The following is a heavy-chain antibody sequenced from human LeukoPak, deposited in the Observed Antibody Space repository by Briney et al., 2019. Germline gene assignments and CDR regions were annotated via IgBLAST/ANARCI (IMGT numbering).Heavy chain of an antibody. D-gene: IGHD3-3*01. CDR1: GGTFSSYA. Sequence: SVKVSCKASGGTFSSYAISWVRQAPGQGLEWMGRIIPIFGTANYAQKFQVRVTITTDESTSTAYMELSSLRSEDTAVYYCARSLRFLEVMDVWGKGTTVTVSS. CDR3: ARSLRFLEVMDV. CDR2: IIPIFGTA. J-gene: IGHJ6*04. V-gene: IGHV1-69*05.